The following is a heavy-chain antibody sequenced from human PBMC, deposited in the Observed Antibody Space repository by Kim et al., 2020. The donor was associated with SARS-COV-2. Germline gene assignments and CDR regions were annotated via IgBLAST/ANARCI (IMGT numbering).Heavy chain of an antibody. CDR2: TYYRPKWYN. J-gene: IGHJ6*02. CDR1: GDSVSSNSAA. D-gene: IGHD6-13*01. V-gene: IGHV6-1*01. CDR3: ARDLSSSWPLPIYYGMDV. Sequence: SQTLSLTCAISGDSVSSNSAAWNWIRQSPSRGLEWLGRTYYRPKWYNDYAVSVKSRITINPDTSINQFTLQLNSVTPEDTAVYYCARDLSSSWPLPIYYGMDVWGQGTTVTVS.